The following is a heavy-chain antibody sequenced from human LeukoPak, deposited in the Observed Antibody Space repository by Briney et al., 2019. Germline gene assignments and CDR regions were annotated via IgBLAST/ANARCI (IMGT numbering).Heavy chain of an antibody. D-gene: IGHD6-19*01. V-gene: IGHV4-59*08. CDR2: IYYSGST. CDR3: ATGDETSGWYGY. Sequence: SETLSLTCTVSSGSISSYYWSWIRQSPGKGLEWIGYIYYSGSTNYNPPLKSRVTISIDTSKNQFSLMLNSVTAADTAVYYCATGDETSGWYGYWGQGTLVTVSS. CDR1: SGSISSYY. J-gene: IGHJ4*02.